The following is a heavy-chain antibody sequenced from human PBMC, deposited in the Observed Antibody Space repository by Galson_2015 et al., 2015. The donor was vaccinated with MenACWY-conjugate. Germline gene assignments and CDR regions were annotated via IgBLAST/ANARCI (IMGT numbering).Heavy chain of an antibody. CDR3: ARHVAKLRAYDYVWGSYRPNLGMDV. V-gene: IGHV4-39*01. CDR1: GGSISSTNYY. D-gene: IGHD3-16*02. J-gene: IGHJ6*02. Sequence: ETLSLTCNVSGGSISSTNYYWAWIRQSPGKGLEWIGNLYFSGSTHYNLSLRSRVTISVDTAKNQFSLRLRSVTAADTAVYYCARHVAKLRAYDYVWGSYRPNLGMDVWGQGTTVIVSS. CDR2: LYFSGST.